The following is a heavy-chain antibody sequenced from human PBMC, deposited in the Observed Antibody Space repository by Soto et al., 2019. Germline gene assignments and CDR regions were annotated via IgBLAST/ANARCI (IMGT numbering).Heavy chain of an antibody. V-gene: IGHV4-31*03. CDR2: IFYSGPT. CDR1: GDSITSGVHY. J-gene: IGHJ4*02. D-gene: IGHD3-16*01. CDR3: ARDRVMLTFGGASEEWGIDS. Sequence: QVQLQESGPGLVKPSQTLSLTCTVSGDSITSGVHYWSWIRQLPGKGLEWIGYIFYSGPTYYNPSLKSRVTQSVNTSKDQLSLKLNSVTAADTAGYYCARDRVMLTFGGASEEWGIDSWGQGTLVTVSS.